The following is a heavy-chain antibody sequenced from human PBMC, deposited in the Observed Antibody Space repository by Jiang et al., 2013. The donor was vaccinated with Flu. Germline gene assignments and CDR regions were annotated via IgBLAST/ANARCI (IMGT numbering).Heavy chain of an antibody. CDR1: GDSFSSNSAA. D-gene: IGHD1-26*01. CDR2: TYYRSKWYN. CDR3: AREPIRVGDGNDAFDI. V-gene: IGHV6-1*01. Sequence: QTLSLTCAISGDSFSSNSAAWNWIRQSPSRGLEWLGRTYYRSKWYNDYAVSVKSRITINPDTSKNQFSLQLNSVTPEDTAIYYCAREPIRVGDGNDAFDIWAKGQWSPSL. J-gene: IGHJ3*02.